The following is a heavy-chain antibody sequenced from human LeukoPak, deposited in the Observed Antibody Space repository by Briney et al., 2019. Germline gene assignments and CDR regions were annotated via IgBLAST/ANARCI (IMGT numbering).Heavy chain of an antibody. CDR2: FDPEDGET. J-gene: IGHJ4*02. CDR3: ATARQWLLGLGY. V-gene: IGHV1-24*01. Sequence: ASVKVSCKVSGYTLTELSMHWVRQAPGEGLEWMGGFDPEDGETIYAQKFQGRVTMTEDTSTDTAYMELSSLRSEDTAVYYCATARQWLLGLGYWGQGTLVTVSS. D-gene: IGHD6-19*01. CDR1: GYTLTELS.